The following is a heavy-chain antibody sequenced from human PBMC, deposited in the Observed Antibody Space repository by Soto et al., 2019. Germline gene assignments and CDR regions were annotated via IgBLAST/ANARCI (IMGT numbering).Heavy chain of an antibody. J-gene: IGHJ4*02. V-gene: IGHV3-23*01. D-gene: IGHD5-18*01. CDR2: ISGSGGST. CDR1: GLTCSSYA. CDR3: AKDLGLIAMVYYFDY. Sequence: VGSLRLSCTASGLTCSSYAMSWVRQATGKGLEWVSAISGSGGSTYYADSVKGRFTISRDNSKNTLYLQMNSLRAEDTAVYYCAKDLGLIAMVYYFDYWGQGTLVTVS.